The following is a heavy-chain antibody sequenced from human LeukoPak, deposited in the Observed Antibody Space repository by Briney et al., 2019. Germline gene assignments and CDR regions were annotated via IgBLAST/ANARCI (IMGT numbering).Heavy chain of an antibody. V-gene: IGHV3-33*01. CDR3: ARGKAMVIFDY. J-gene: IGHJ4*02. D-gene: IGHD5-18*01. CDR2: IWYDGSNK. CDR1: GFTFSSYS. Sequence: PGRSLRLSCAASGFTFSSYSMHWVRQAPGKGLEWVAVIWYDGSNKYYADSVKGRFTISRDNSKNTLYLQMNSLRAEDTAVYYCARGKAMVIFDYWGQGTLVTVSS.